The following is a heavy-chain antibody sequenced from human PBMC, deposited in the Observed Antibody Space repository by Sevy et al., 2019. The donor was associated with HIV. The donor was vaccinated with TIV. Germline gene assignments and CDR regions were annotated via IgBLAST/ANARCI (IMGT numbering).Heavy chain of an antibody. V-gene: IGHV4-34*01. D-gene: IGHD3-10*01. J-gene: IGHJ6*02. CDR3: ARVRYYYGSGSYYNPAQLYGMDV. Sequence: SETLSLTCAVYGGSFSGYYWSWIHQPPGKGLEWIGEINHSGSTNYNPSLKSRVTISVDTSKNQFSLKLSSVTAADTAVYYCARVRYYYGSGSYYNPAQLYGMDVWGQGTTVTVSS. CDR1: GGSFSGYY. CDR2: INHSGST.